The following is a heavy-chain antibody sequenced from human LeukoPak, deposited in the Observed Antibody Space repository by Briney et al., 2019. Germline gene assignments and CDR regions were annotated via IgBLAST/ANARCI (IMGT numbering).Heavy chain of an antibody. D-gene: IGHD2-2*01. J-gene: IGHJ4*02. Sequence: GGSLRLSCAASGFTFSSHLMHWVRQAPGKRLVWVSRISSDGTYTNYADSVKGRFTISRDDSKNTLYLQMNSLRAEDTAVYYCVSFYETYWGRGTLVTVSS. CDR3: VSFYETY. V-gene: IGHV3-74*01. CDR2: ISSDGTYT. CDR1: GFTFSSHL.